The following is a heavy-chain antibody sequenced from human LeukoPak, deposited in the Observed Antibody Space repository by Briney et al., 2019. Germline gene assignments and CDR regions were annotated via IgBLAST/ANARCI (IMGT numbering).Heavy chain of an antibody. V-gene: IGHV4-59*01. D-gene: IGHD3-16*01. Sequence: SETLSLTCTVSGGSISSYYWSWIRQPPGKGLEWIGYIYYSGSTNYNPSLKSRVTISVDTSKNQFSLKLSSVTAADTAVYYCAIWRSYFDFDYWGQGTLVTVSS. J-gene: IGHJ4*02. CDR1: GGSISSYY. CDR2: IYYSGST. CDR3: AIWRSYFDFDY.